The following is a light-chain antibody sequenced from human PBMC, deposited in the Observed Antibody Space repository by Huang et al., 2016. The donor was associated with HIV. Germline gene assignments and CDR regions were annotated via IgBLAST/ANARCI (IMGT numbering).Light chain of an antibody. CDR1: QNVTDS. CDR2: REA. CDR3: QERIQWPRLT. J-gene: IGKJ4*01. V-gene: IGKV3-11*01. Sequence: EIVLTQSPATLSLSPGERATLSCRASQNVTDSLAWYRQKPGQAPSLLLYREANRATGTPARFSGSGSGTDFTLTISSLEPEDFAIYYCQERIQWPRLTFGGGTKVEIK.